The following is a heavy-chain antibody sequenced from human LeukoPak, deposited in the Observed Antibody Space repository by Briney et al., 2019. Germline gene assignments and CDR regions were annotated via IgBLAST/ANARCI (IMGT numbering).Heavy chain of an antibody. J-gene: IGHJ1*01. V-gene: IGHV3-23*01. D-gene: IGHD6-19*01. Sequence: GGSLRLSCEASGVTFSSYSMNWVRQAPGKGLEWVSSIDYDGGSGHYADSVKGRFTISRDNSNNTLFLHLNSLRGEDTAVYYCTRNSGWYGLSWGQGTLVTVS. CDR3: TRNSGWYGLS. CDR1: GVTFSSYS. CDR2: IDYDGGSG.